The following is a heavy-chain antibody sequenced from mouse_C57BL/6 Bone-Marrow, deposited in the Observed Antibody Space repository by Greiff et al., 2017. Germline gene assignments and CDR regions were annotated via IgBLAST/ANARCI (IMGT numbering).Heavy chain of an antibody. D-gene: IGHD2-5*01. Sequence: VQLQQPGAELVKPGASVKMSCKASGYTFTSYWITWVKQRPGQGLEWIGDIYPGSGSTNYNEKFKSKATLTVDTSSSTAYMQLSSLTSEDSAVYYGARGGIDSNCWYFDVWGTGTTVTVTA. CDR3: ARGGIDSNCWYFDV. CDR1: GYTFTSYW. CDR2: IYPGSGST. J-gene: IGHJ1*03. V-gene: IGHV1-55*01.